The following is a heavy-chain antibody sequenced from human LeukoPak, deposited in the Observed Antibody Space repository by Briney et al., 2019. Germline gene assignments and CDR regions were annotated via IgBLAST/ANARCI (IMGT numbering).Heavy chain of an antibody. Sequence: SETLSLTCTVSGGSISSSSYSWGWIRQPPGKGLEWIGSIYYSGSTYYNPSLKSRVTISVDTSKNQFPLKLSSVTAADTAVYYCARHYSKTWIQLWLRGSGFDYWGQGTLVTVSS. V-gene: IGHV4-39*01. D-gene: IGHD5-18*01. CDR2: IYYSGST. CDR1: GGSISSSSYS. CDR3: ARHYSKTWIQLWLRGSGFDY. J-gene: IGHJ4*02.